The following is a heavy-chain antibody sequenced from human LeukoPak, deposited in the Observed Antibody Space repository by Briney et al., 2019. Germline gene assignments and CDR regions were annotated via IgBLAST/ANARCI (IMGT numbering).Heavy chain of an antibody. CDR1: GGSISSGGYY. CDR2: IYYSGST. D-gene: IGHD3-3*01. CDR3: ARCGVITEYYDFWSGYPTLNWFDP. V-gene: IGHV4-31*03. J-gene: IGHJ5*02. Sequence: SETLSLTCTVSGGSISSGGYYWSWIRQHPGKGLEWIGYIYYSGSTYYNPSLKSRVTISVDTSKNQFSLKLSSVTAADTAVYYCARCGVITEYYDFWSGYPTLNWFDPWGQGTLVTVSS.